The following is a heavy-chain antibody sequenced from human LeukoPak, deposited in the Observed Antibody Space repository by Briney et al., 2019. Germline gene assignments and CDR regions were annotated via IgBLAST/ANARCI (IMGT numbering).Heavy chain of an antibody. CDR2: ISGSGRTI. CDR3: AGHFGAWHYFDY. V-gene: IGHV3-48*03. Sequence: PGGSLRLSCAASGFTFSSYEMNWVRQAPGKGLEWVSYISGSGRTIYYANSVKGRFTISRDNAKNSLYLQMNSLRPEDTAVYYCAGHFGAWHYFDYWGQGTLVTVSS. J-gene: IGHJ4*02. D-gene: IGHD3-3*01. CDR1: GFTFSSYE.